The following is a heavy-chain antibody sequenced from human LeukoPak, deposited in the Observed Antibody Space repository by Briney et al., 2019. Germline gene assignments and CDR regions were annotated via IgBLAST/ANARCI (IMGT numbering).Heavy chain of an antibody. Sequence: PGVSLRLSCAVSGFTVSSNYMSWVRQAPGKGLEWVSFLYSAGATYYADSVRGRFTIARDNSKNTVFLQMNSLRAEDTAVYYCASGEVGVRKYYSDPFHHWGQGTLVTVSS. D-gene: IGHD3-10*01. CDR3: ASGEVGVRKYYSDPFHH. J-gene: IGHJ4*02. V-gene: IGHV3-53*01. CDR1: GFTVSSNY. CDR2: LYSAGAT.